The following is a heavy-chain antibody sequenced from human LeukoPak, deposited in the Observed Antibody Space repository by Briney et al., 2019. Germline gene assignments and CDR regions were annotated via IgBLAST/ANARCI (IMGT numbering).Heavy chain of an antibody. Sequence: GESLKISCKASGYSFKSYWIGWVRQMPGKGLECMVIIYPGDSDTRYSPSFQGQVTISADNSISTAYLQWSSLKASDTAKYYCARRTDSPQLQYFDWTFDYWGQGTLVTVSS. D-gene: IGHD3-9*01. CDR2: IYPGDSDT. CDR1: GYSFKSYW. CDR3: ARRTDSPQLQYFDWTFDY. J-gene: IGHJ4*02. V-gene: IGHV5-51*01.